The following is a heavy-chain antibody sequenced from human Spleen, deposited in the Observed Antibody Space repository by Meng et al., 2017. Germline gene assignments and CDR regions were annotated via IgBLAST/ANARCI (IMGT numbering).Heavy chain of an antibody. CDR2: INPKSGDT. Sequence: QGQLGWSGVELRKPGASVKVSCKPPGYNFPDYYIHWVPRAPGQGLEWMGRINPKSGDTHYAQKFPARVTMTGDTSISTAYKELSGLRSDDTAMYYCARDEDISAAGKLFGDYWGQGTLVTVSS. CDR3: ARDEDISAAGKLFGDY. J-gene: IGHJ4*02. CDR1: GYNFPDYY. V-gene: IGHV1-2*06. D-gene: IGHD6-25*01.